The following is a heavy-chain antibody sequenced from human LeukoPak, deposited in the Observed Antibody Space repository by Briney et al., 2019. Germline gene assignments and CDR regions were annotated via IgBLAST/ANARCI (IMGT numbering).Heavy chain of an antibody. CDR2: INHSGST. J-gene: IGHJ4*02. CDR1: GGSFSGYY. CDR3: ARRPRTTIFGVAHYYFDY. Sequence: PSETLSLTCAVYGGSFSGYYWSWIRQPPGKGLEWIGEINHSGSTNYNPSLKSRVTISVDTSKNQFSLKLSSVTAADTAVYYCARRPRTTIFGVAHYYFDYWGQGTLVTVSS. V-gene: IGHV4-34*01. D-gene: IGHD3-3*01.